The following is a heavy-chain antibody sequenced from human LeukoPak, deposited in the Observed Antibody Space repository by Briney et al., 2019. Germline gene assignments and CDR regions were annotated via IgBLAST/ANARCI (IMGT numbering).Heavy chain of an antibody. CDR2: IYTSGSN. Sequence: SQTLSLTCTVSGGSISSGSYYWSWIRQPAGKGLEWIGRIYTSGSNNYNPSLKSRVTISVDTSKNQFSLKLSSVTAADTAVYYCARDVLLWFGEFTTNWFDPWGQGTLVTVSS. CDR1: GGSISSGSYY. CDR3: ARDVLLWFGEFTTNWFDP. V-gene: IGHV4-61*02. J-gene: IGHJ5*02. D-gene: IGHD3-10*01.